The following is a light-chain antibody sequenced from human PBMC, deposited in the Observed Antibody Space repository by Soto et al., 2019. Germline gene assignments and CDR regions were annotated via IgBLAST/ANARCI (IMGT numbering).Light chain of an antibody. J-gene: IGKJ1*01. V-gene: IGKV3-20*01. CDR1: QSVSNNY. Sequence: EIVLTQSPGTLSLSPGERPTLSCRASQSVSNNYLAWYQQKPGQAPRLLIYGASSRATGIPDRFSGSGSGTHFTLTISRLEPEDVAVYYWQHSSRTFGQGTKVDIK. CDR2: GAS. CDR3: QHSSRT.